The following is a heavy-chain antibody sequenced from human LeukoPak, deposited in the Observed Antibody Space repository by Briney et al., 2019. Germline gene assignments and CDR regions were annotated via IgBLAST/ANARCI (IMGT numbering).Heavy chain of an antibody. CDR3: ARAPGERSGLDYWFDP. Sequence: ASVKASCKASGYTFTGYYMHWVRQAPGQGLEWMGQINPNSGGTNYAQKFQGRVTMTRDTSISTAYMELSRLRSDDTAVYYCARAPGERSGLDYWFDPWGQGTLVTVSS. J-gene: IGHJ5*02. CDR1: GYTFTGYY. V-gene: IGHV1-2*06. CDR2: INPNSGGT. D-gene: IGHD6-19*01.